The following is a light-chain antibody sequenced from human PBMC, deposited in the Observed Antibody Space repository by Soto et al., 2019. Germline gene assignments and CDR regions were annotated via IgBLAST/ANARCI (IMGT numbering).Light chain of an antibody. Sequence: EIVMSQSPATLSVSPGERATLSCRASQSVSSNLAWYRQKPGQAPRLLIYGASTRATGIPARFSGSGSGTEFTRTISSLLSEDFAVFYCQQCNNWPPWTFGQGTKVEIK. CDR1: QSVSSN. CDR3: QQCNNWPPWT. CDR2: GAS. V-gene: IGKV3-15*01. J-gene: IGKJ1*01.